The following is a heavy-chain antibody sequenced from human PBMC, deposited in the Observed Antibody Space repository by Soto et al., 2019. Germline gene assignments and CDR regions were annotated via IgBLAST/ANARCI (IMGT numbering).Heavy chain of an antibody. CDR2: INTYNGMT. V-gene: IGHV1-18*01. Sequence: QVQLVQSGGEVKKPGASVTVSCKASGYTFINHHSTWVRQAPGQGLEWMAWINTYNGMTDYAQRFQGRVTMTRDISTSTAYMELRNLGSDDTAVHFCAKSPRGEMATDWGQGTLVTVSS. J-gene: IGHJ4*02. D-gene: IGHD5-12*01. CDR1: GYTFINHH. CDR3: AKSPRGEMATD.